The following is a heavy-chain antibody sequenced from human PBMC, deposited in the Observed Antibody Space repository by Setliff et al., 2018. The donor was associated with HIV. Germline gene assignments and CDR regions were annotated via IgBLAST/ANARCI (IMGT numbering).Heavy chain of an antibody. CDR1: GFTFSDYW. CDR3: GRDVHDAAADN. D-gene: IGHD6-13*01. J-gene: IGHJ4*02. Sequence: PGGSLSLSCTASGFTFSDYWMHWVRRGPGRGLEWVSRIGRDWTVANYADSVKGRFTISRDNARNTLFLQMNSLGVEDTALYYCGRDVHDAAADNWGRGTLVTVSS. CDR2: IGRDWTVA. V-gene: IGHV3-74*01.